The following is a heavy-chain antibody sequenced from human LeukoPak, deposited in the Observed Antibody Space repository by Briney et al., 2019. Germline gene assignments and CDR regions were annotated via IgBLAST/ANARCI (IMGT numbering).Heavy chain of an antibody. V-gene: IGHV3-7*01. D-gene: IGHD3-10*01. CDR3: ARDYGRSRDYGMDV. CDR2: IRQDGSEK. Sequence: GGSLRLSCAASGFTFSGHWMSWVRQAPGKGLEWVASIRQDGSEKHYVDSVEGRFTTSRDNAKNSLHLQMNSLRAEDTAVYYCARDYGRSRDYGMDVWGQGTTVTVSS. CDR1: GFTFSGHW. J-gene: IGHJ6*02.